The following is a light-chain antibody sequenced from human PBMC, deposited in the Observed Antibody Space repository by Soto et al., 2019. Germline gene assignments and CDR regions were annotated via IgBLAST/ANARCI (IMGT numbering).Light chain of an antibody. CDR2: GAS. Sequence: TVLTQSPGTLSLSPGERAALSCRASQSVSSDWLAWYQQKPGQPPRLLIYGASNRATGIPARFSGSGSGRDFXLTISRLEPEDFAFYFCQDYHGSPPTFGQGTMVEIK. CDR3: QDYHGSPPT. CDR1: QSVSSDW. V-gene: IGKV3-20*01. J-gene: IGKJ1*01.